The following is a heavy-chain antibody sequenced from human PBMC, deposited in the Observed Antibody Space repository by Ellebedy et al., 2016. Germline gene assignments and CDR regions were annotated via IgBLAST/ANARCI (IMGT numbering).Heavy chain of an antibody. CDR1: GFIFSDYY. D-gene: IGHD4-23*01. CDR3: ARDAVYGGNLYFDY. Sequence: GESLKISXAASGFIFSDYYMNWIRQAPGKGLEWVSYVSSSGSATYYADSVKGRFTISRDNAKNTLYLQMSSLRVEDTAVYYCARDAVYGGNLYFDYWGQGALVTVSS. V-gene: IGHV3-11*01. J-gene: IGHJ4*02. CDR2: VSSSGSAT.